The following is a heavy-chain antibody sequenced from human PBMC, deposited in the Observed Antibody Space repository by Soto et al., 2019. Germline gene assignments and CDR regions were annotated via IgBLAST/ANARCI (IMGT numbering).Heavy chain of an antibody. D-gene: IGHD3-9*01. CDR3: ARGRGYDILTGYEHLDFDY. V-gene: IGHV1-8*01. J-gene: IGHJ4*02. CDR2: MNPNSGNT. Sequence: ASVKVSCKASGYTFTSYDINWVRQATGQGLEWMGWMNPNSGNTGYAQKFQGRVTMTRNTSISPAYMELSSLRSEDTAVYYCARGRGYDILTGYEHLDFDYWGQGTLVTVSS. CDR1: GYTFTSYD.